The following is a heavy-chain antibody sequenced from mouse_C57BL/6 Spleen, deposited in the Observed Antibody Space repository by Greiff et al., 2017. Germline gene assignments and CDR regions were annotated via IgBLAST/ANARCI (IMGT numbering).Heavy chain of an antibody. D-gene: IGHD1-1*01. Sequence: EVQLQQSGAELVKPGASVKLSCTASGFNIKDYYMHWVKQRTEQGLEWIGRIDPEDGETKYAPNFQGKATITADTSSNTAYLQLSSLTSEDTAVYYCASWYYGSSYYFDYWGQGTTLTVSS. J-gene: IGHJ2*01. CDR2: IDPEDGET. V-gene: IGHV14-2*01. CDR1: GFNIKDYY. CDR3: ASWYYGSSYYFDY.